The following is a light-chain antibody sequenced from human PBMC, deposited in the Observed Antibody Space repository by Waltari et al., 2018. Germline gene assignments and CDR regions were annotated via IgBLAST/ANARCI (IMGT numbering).Light chain of an antibody. J-gene: IGKJ4*01. CDR1: QGIRDY. V-gene: IGKV1-9*01. Sequence: DIQLTQSPSFLSASVGDRVTITCRASQGIRDYLAWFQQKAGKAPKLLIYAASTLQSGVPSRFSGSGSGTEFTLTIRSLQPEDFATYYCQQLNSYPLTFGGGTKVEIK. CDR3: QQLNSYPLT. CDR2: AAS.